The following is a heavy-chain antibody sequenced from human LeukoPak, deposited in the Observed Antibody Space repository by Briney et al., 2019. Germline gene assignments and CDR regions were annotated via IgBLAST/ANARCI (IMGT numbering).Heavy chain of an antibody. CDR1: GGSINTNY. V-gene: IGHV4-59*12. J-gene: IGHJ6*02. D-gene: IGHD1-14*01. Sequence: PSETLSLTCTVSGGSINTNYWSWIRQPPGKELEWIGYIFYSGTTTYNPSLKSRVSISVDTSKNQFSLKLSSVTAADTAVYYCARGSGGMDVWGQGTTVTVSS. CDR3: ARGSGGMDV. CDR2: IFYSGTT.